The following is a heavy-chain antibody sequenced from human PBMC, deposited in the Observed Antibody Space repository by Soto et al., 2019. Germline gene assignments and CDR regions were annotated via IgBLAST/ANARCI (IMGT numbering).Heavy chain of an antibody. Sequence: SETLSLTCTVSGGSIRGYSWSWIRQLPGKGLEWIGYVYYSGGTNYSPSFKDRVTISVDTTENQFSLKVNSVTAADTAVYYCAREETPVSPHYFYYGLAAWAQGTTVTFSS. CDR2: VYYSGGT. CDR3: AREETPVSPHYFYYGLAA. D-gene: IGHD4-17*01. J-gene: IGHJ6*02. V-gene: IGHV4-59*01. CDR1: GGSIRGYS.